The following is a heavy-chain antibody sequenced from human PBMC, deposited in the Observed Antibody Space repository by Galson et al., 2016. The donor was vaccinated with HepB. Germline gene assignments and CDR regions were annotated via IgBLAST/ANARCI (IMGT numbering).Heavy chain of an antibody. D-gene: IGHD2-15*01. CDR3: ATRLGYCRGGTCFGRY. J-gene: IGHJ1*01. Sequence: SLRLSCAVSGFSVSDSYMSWVRQAPGKGLEWVSLIYSDGRTHHAESVKGRFTISRDNTKNTVYLQMNSLRVEDSAIYYCATRLGYCRGGTCFGRYWGQGSLVIVS. CDR1: GFSVSDSY. CDR2: IYSDGRT. V-gene: IGHV3-53*01.